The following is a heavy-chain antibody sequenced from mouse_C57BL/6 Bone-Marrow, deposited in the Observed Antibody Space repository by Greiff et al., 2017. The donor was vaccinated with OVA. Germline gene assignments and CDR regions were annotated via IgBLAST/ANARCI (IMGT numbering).Heavy chain of an antibody. CDR2: INPGSGGT. CDR3: AMSTTVVFDY. CDR1: GYAFTNYL. Sequence: QVQLQQSGAELVRPGTSVKVSCKASGYAFTNYLIEWVKQRPGQGLEWIGVINPGSGGTNYNEKFKGKATLTADKSSSTAYMQLSSLTSEDSAVYFCAMSTTVVFDYWGQGTTLTVSS. J-gene: IGHJ2*01. V-gene: IGHV1-54*01. D-gene: IGHD1-1*01.